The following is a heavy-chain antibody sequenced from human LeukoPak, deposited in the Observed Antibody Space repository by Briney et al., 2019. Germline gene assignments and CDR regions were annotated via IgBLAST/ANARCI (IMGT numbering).Heavy chain of an antibody. CDR1: GYTFTSYG. J-gene: IGHJ4*02. CDR2: ISAYNGNT. CDR3: ARDGALYYDSSGYLDY. V-gene: IGHV1-18*01. Sequence: ASVKVSCKASGYTFTSYGISWVRQAPGQGLEWMGWISAYNGNTNYAQKLQGRVTMTTDTSTSTAYMELRSLRSDDPAVYYCARDGALYYDSSGYLDYWGQGTLVTVSS. D-gene: IGHD3-22*01.